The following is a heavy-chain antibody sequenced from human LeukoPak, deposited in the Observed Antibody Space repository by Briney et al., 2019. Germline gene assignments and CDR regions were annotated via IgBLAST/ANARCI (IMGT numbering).Heavy chain of an antibody. V-gene: IGHV3-21*01. CDR1: GFTFSSYS. CDR3: ARDDARELLPFDY. CDR2: ISSSSSYI. Sequence: GGSLRLPCAASGFTFSSYSMNWVRQAPGKGLEWVSSISSSSSYIYYADSVKGRFTISRDNAKNSLYLQMNSLRAEDTAVYYCARDDARELLPFDYWGQGTLVTVSS. J-gene: IGHJ4*02. D-gene: IGHD1-26*01.